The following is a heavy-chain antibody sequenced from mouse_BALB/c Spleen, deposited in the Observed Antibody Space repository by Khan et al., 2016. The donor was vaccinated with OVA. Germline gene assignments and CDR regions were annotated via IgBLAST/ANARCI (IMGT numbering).Heavy chain of an antibody. CDR2: INPNNGYT. CDR3: VRDRAYLRNDGWIAY. V-gene: IGHV1-4*01. D-gene: IGHD2-14*01. Sequence: VELVESGAELARPGASVKMSCKASGYTFTSYTIHWIKLRPGQGLEWIGYINPNNGYTNYNQKFKDKATLTADKSSTTVYMQLSSLTYDDSAVYNCVRDRAYLRNDGWIAYWGQGTLVTVSA. CDR1: GYTFTSYT. J-gene: IGHJ3*01.